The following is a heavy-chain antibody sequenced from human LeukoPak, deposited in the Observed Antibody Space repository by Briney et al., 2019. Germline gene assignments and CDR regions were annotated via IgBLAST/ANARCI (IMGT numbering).Heavy chain of an antibody. Sequence: GESLKISCKGSGHTFTSYWIVWVRQMPGKGPEWMGMIFPGDSDTKYSPSFEGQITISADKSISSAYLQWSSLKASDTAIYYCARLRDNWEDYWGQGTLVTVSS. D-gene: IGHD1-20*01. CDR1: GHTFTSYW. CDR2: IFPGDSDT. CDR3: ARLRDNWEDY. J-gene: IGHJ4*02. V-gene: IGHV5-51*01.